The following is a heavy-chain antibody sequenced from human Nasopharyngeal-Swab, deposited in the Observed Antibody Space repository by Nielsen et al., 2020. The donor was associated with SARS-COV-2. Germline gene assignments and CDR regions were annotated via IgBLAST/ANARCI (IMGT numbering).Heavy chain of an antibody. CDR3: ARGAAAGLYYYYGMDI. Sequence: SVMVSCNASGGTFSSYAISCVRQAPGQGLEWMGGIIPIFGTANYAQKFQGRVTITADESTSTAYMELSSLRSEDTAVYYCARGAAAGLYYYYGMDIWGQGTTVTVSS. D-gene: IGHD6-13*01. CDR2: IIPIFGTA. J-gene: IGHJ6*02. V-gene: IGHV1-69*13. CDR1: GGTFSSYA.